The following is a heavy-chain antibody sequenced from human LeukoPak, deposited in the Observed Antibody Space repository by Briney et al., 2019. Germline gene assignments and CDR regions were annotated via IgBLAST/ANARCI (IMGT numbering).Heavy chain of an antibody. CDR2: IYPADSAA. V-gene: IGHV5-51*01. CDR1: GYSFTSYW. Sequence: GESLKISCKGSGYSFTSYWIGWVRQMPGKGLDWIGIIYPADSAAKYSPSFQGQVTISVDKSISTAYLQWSSLKASDTAMYYCTVRGNGRPGSITIFGVVTEAFDIWGQGTMVTVSS. J-gene: IGHJ3*02. CDR3: TVRGNGRPGSITIFGVVTEAFDI. D-gene: IGHD3-3*01.